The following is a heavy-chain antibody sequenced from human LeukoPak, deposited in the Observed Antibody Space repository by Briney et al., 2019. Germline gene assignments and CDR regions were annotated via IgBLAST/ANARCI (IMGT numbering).Heavy chain of an antibody. CDR2: IYWDDDK. Sequence: KSGPTLVNTTQTLRLTCTFSGFSLSTSGVGVGWIRQPPGKALEWLALIYWDDDKRYSPSLKSRITTPNYTSKTQVVFTRTNMDPLDTATYYSAHSPPYYDILTGYSSTRRNWFDTWGQGTLFTVSS. D-gene: IGHD3-9*01. J-gene: IGHJ5*02. CDR3: AHSPPYYDILTGYSSTRRNWFDT. CDR1: GFSLSTSGVG. V-gene: IGHV2-5*02.